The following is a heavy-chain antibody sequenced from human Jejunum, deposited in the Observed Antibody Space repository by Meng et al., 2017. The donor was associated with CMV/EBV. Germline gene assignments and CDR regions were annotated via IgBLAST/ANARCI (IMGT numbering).Heavy chain of an antibody. D-gene: IGHD3-10*01. CDR2: VSYSGTS. V-gene: IGHV4-59*01. CDR3: ARDRGGLGKYFDY. CDR1: GDSFMYYY. Sequence: VSGDSFMYYYWSWIRQSPEKGLEWIGYVSYSGTSYYNPSLKSRVTVSLDMSKSQFSLTLTSVTAADTAVYFCARDRGGLGKYFDYWGQGTLVTVSS. J-gene: IGHJ4*02.